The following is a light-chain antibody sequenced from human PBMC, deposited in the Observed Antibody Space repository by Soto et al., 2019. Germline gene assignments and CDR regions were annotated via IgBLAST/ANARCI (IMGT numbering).Light chain of an antibody. CDR2: DVT. CDR1: SSDVGGYNY. J-gene: IGLJ1*01. V-gene: IGLV2-14*03. CDR3: SSYTTSNTRQIV. Sequence: QSALTQPASVSGSPGQSITISCTGTSSDVGGYNYVSWYQHHPGKAPKLIIYDVTNLPSGVSNPFSGSKSGNTASLTISGLQPDDEADYYCSSYTTSNTRQIVFGTGTKLTVL.